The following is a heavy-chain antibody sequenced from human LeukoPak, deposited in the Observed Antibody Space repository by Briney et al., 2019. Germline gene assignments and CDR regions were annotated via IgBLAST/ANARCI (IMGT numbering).Heavy chain of an antibody. CDR2: INSDGSST. CDR1: GFPFSSYW. Sequence: PGGSLRLSCAASGFPFSSYWMHWVRQAPGEGLVWVSRINSDGSSTSYADSVKGRFTISRDNAKNTLYLQMNSLRAEDTAVYYCARDLGYGMDVWGKGTTVAVSS. D-gene: IGHD7-27*01. V-gene: IGHV3-74*01. CDR3: ARDLGYGMDV. J-gene: IGHJ6*04.